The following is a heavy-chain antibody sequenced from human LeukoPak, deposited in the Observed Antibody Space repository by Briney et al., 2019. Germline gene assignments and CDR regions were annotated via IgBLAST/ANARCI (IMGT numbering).Heavy chain of an antibody. V-gene: IGHV3-33*01. J-gene: IGHJ4*02. Sequence: PGRSLRLSCAASGFIFSSDGMHWVRQDPGKGLEWEAVIWYDGSNKYYADSVKGRFTIFRDNSKNTVNLQMNSLRAEDTAVYDCARATLYSSGYGLDYWGQGTLVTVSS. CDR2: IWYDGSNK. CDR1: GFIFSSDG. CDR3: ARATLYSSGYGLDY. D-gene: IGHD3-22*01.